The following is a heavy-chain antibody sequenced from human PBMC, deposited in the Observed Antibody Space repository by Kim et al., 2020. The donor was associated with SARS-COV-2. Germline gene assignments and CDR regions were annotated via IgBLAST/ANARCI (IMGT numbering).Heavy chain of an antibody. J-gene: IGHJ4*02. Sequence: PSLKSRVTISVDTSKNQFSLKLSAVTAADTAVYYCARARYIAVAGTTFDYWGQGTLVTVSS. D-gene: IGHD6-19*01. CDR3: ARARYIAVAGTTFDY. V-gene: IGHV4-59*01.